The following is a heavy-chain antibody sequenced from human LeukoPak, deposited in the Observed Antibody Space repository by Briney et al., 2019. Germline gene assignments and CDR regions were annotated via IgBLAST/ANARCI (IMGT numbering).Heavy chain of an antibody. D-gene: IGHD6-19*01. CDR3: ARPQVSGTVAGPSD. Sequence: ASVKVSCKASGYTFTSYAMNWVRQAPGQGLEWMGWINTNTGNPTYAQGFTGRFVFSLDTSVSTAYLQISSLKAEDTAVYYCARPQVSGTVAGPSDWGQGTLVTVSS. CDR1: GYTFTSYA. J-gene: IGHJ4*02. CDR2: INTNTGNP. V-gene: IGHV7-4-1*02.